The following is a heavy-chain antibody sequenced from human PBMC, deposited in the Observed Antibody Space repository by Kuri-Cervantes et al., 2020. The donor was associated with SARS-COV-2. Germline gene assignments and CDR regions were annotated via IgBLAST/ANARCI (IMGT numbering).Heavy chain of an antibody. D-gene: IGHD1-1*01. CDR1: GGSISSYY. J-gene: IGHJ4*02. CDR2: IYYSGST. V-gene: IGHV4-59*01. Sequence: SCTVSGGSISSYYWSWIRQPPGKGLEWIGYIYYSGSTNYNPSLKSRVTISVDTSKNQFSLKLSSVTAADTAVYYCARENWNYFDYWGQGTLVTVSS. CDR3: ARENWNYFDY.